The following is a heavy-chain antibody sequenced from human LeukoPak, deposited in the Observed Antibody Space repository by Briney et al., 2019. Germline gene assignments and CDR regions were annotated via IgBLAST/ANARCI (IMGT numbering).Heavy chain of an antibody. CDR2: TYYRSKWYN. CDR1: GDSFSSNSAA. CDR3: ASSIAAAGKGGYYYYYYMDV. D-gene: IGHD6-13*01. Sequence: SQTLSLTCAVSGDSFSSNSAAWNWIRQSPSRGLEWLGRTYYRSKWYNDYAVSVKSRITINPDTSKNQFSLQLNSVTPEDTAVYYCASSIAAAGKGGYYYYYYMDVWGKGTTVTVSS. V-gene: IGHV6-1*01. J-gene: IGHJ6*03.